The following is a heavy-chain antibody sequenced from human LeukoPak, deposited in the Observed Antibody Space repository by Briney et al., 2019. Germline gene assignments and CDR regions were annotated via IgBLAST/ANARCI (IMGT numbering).Heavy chain of an antibody. J-gene: IGHJ5*02. Sequence: SETLSLTCTVSGGSISSHYWSWIRQPPGKGLEWIGYIYYSGSTNYNPSLKSRVTISVDTSKNQFSLKLSSVTAADTAVYYCARALLSHYDFWSGYYVIGWFDPWGQGTLVTVSS. D-gene: IGHD3-3*01. CDR1: GGSISSHY. CDR2: IYYSGST. CDR3: ARALLSHYDFWSGYYVIGWFDP. V-gene: IGHV4-59*11.